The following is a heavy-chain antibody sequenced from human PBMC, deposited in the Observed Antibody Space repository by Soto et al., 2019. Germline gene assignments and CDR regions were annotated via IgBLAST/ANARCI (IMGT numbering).Heavy chain of an antibody. Sequence: QVQLQESGPGLVKPSQTLSLTCTVSGGSISSGDYYWSWIRQHPGKGLEWIGYIYPSGSTYYNPSLKSRVTISVDTSKNQSALKVSSVTAADTAVYYCAREAAGILNWFDPWGQGTLVTVSS. V-gene: IGHV4-31*03. CDR2: IYPSGST. CDR1: GGSISSGDYY. CDR3: AREAAGILNWFDP. D-gene: IGHD6-25*01. J-gene: IGHJ5*02.